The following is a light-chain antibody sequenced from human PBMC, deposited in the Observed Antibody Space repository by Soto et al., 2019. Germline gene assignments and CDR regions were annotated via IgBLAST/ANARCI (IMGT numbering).Light chain of an antibody. CDR2: QDD. J-gene: IGLJ2*01. V-gene: IGLV1-36*01. Sequence: QSVLTQPPSVSEAPRQRVTISCSGSSSNIGNNGVNWYQQLPGKAPKLLIYQDDLLPSGGSDRFSGSKSGTSASLAISGLQSEDEADYYCAAWDDSLNGVIFGGGTKLTVL. CDR3: AAWDDSLNGVI. CDR1: SSNIGNNG.